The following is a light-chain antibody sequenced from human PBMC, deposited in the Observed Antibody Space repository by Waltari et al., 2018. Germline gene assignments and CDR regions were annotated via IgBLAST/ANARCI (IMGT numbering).Light chain of an antibody. J-gene: IGKJ3*01. CDR1: QGISSY. CDR3: QQSYSTPLT. V-gene: IGKV1-39*01. CDR2: AAS. Sequence: DIQMTQSPSSLSASVGDRVTITCRASQGISSYLNWYQQKPGNAPKLLLYAASSSQSGVPSRFSGSGSGTDFTLTISSLQPEDFATYYCQQSYSTPLTFGPGTKVDIK.